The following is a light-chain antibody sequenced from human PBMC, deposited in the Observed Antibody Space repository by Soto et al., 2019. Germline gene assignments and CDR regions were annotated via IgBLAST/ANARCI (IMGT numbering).Light chain of an antibody. CDR2: AAS. CDR1: KGIRND. V-gene: IGKV1-6*01. J-gene: IGKJ5*01. CDR3: QQYHNRIA. Sequence: SPMIQAPTSLSXXVGDXVTIXCRESKGIRNDLGGYRQKPIKPPKLLIYAASSLQSGFPSRFRGCGSGTDFTFNLSRLQPEDIATYYCQQYHNRIAFGRDTRLDI.